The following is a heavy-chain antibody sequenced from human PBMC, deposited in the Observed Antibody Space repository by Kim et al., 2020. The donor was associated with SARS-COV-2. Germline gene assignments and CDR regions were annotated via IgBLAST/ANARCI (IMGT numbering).Heavy chain of an antibody. J-gene: IGHJ5*01. CDR1: GFSVTVND. V-gene: IGHV3-53*01. Sequence: GGSLRLSCAASGFSVTVNDIEWVRQVPGRGLVGVSLVYEDGTTHYAASVRGRFTMYRDYSKNKMQLQMIQFRVEESALYFCARNNRRHHMHTRAPGPGWFDFRGQGTPLTVSS. D-gene: IGHD1-20*01. CDR3: ARNNRRHHMHTRAPGPGWFDF. CDR2: VYEDGTT.